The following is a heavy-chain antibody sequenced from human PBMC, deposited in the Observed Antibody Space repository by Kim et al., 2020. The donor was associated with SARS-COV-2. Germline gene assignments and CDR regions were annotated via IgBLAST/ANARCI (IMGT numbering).Heavy chain of an antibody. V-gene: IGHV3-9*01. CDR3: TKDIGTGYCATSGCHLNWFDA. D-gene: IGHD2-8*01. J-gene: IGHJ5*02. CDR2: ISWNSGSI. CDR1: GFTFDDHA. Sequence: GGSLRLSCAASGFTFDDHAMHWVRRAPGKGLEWVSGISWNSGSIGYADSVKGRFIISRDNAKNSLYLQMNSLRTEDTAFYHCTKDIGTGYCATSGCHLNWFDAWGQGILVTVSS.